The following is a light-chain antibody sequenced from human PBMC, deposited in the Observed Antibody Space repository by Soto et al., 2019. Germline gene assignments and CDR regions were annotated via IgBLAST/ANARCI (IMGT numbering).Light chain of an antibody. V-gene: IGKV3-15*01. CDR1: QSVSSN. J-gene: IGKJ1*01. CDR3: QQYNKWPLT. Sequence: EIMMTQSPGTLSASPGERATLSCRASQSVSSNLAWYQQKPGQAPRLLIYAVSTRATGSPASFSGSGSGTDFTLTISSLQSEDFAVSYCQQYNKWPLTFGQGTKVEIK. CDR2: AVS.